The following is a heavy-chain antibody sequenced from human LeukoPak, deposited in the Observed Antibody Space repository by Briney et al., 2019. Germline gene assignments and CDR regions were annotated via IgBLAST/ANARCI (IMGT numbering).Heavy chain of an antibody. J-gene: IGHJ3*01. V-gene: IGHV1-2*02. D-gene: IGHD2-2*01. CDR1: GYTFTAYF. CDR3: ATDEYDALHL. Sequence: ASVKVSRMASGYTFTAYFIHWVRPAPGQRVEWMGGISPTNGDKNNPQNLRGRVTISRDISFTTPSLAPSGLTSDCTRVYFCATDEYDALHLWGQGTMVTVSS. CDR2: ISPTNGDK.